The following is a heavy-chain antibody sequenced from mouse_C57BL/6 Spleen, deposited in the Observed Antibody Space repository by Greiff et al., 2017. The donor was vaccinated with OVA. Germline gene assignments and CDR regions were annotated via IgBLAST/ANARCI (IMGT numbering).Heavy chain of an antibody. CDR3: ARDYGSSYDWYFDG. CDR2: INPNNGGT. V-gene: IGHV1-22*01. CDR1: GYTFTDYN. J-gene: IGHJ1*03. Sequence: VQLQQSGPELVKPGASVKMSCKASGYTFTDYNMHWVKQSHGKSLEWIGYINPNNGGTSYNQKFKGKATLTVNKSSSTAYMELRSLTSEDSAVYYCARDYGSSYDWYFDGWGTGTTVTVSS. D-gene: IGHD1-1*01.